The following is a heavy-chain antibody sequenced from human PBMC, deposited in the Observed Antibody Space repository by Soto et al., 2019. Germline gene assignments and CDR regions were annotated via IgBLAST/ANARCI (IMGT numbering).Heavy chain of an antibody. J-gene: IGHJ4*02. D-gene: IGHD6-19*01. CDR1: GLPFSIYS. CDR3: ASSVKGPFDY. V-gene: IGHV3-48*02. CDR2: ITSDTNTI. Sequence: EVPLVESGGGLVQPGGSLRLPCVASGLPFSIYSMNWVRRAPGKGLEWSSYITSDTNTIKYDDSVKSRVTISRNNAKNIVYLQINSLRDEDTAVYFCASSVKGPFDYWGQGTVVTVSS.